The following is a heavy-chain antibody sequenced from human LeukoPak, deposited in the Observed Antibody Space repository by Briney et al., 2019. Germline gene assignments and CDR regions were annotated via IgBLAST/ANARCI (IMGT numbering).Heavy chain of an antibody. CDR3: ARAAAPYSYADY. CDR2: ISSNGGST. Sequence: PGGSLRLSCAASGFTFSSYAMHWVRQAPGKGLEYVSAISSNGGSTYYANSVKGRFTISRDNSKNTLYLQMGSLRAEDMAVYYCARAAAPYSYADYWGQGTLVTVSS. D-gene: IGHD5-18*01. CDR1: GFTFSSYA. J-gene: IGHJ4*02. V-gene: IGHV3-64*01.